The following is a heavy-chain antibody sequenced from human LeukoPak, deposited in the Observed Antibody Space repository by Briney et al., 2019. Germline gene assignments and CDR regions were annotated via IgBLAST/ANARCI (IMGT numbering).Heavy chain of an antibody. D-gene: IGHD3-10*01. CDR3: ARAGSLLWFGSWDWFDP. V-gene: IGHV1-3*01. J-gene: IGHJ5*02. CDR1: GYTFTSYA. CDR2: INAGNGNT. Sequence: GASVKVSCKASGYTFTSYAMHWVRQAPGQRLEWMGWINAGNGNTKYSQKFQGRVTITRDTSASTAYMELSSLRSEDTAVYYCARAGSLLWFGSWDWFDPWGQGTLVTVSS.